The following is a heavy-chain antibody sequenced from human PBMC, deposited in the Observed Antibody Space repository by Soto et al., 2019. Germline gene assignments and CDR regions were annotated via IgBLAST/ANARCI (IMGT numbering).Heavy chain of an antibody. Sequence: EVQLVESGGGLVQPGGSLRLSCAASGFTFSSFWMHWVRHAPGKGLEWVSRASPDGTSTSYADSVKGRFTISRDNAKNTLFRQMNSLRAEDTAVYYCTRHGSGDYFLFDPWGQGTLVTVSS. D-gene: IGHD4-17*01. J-gene: IGHJ5*02. CDR1: GFTFSSFW. V-gene: IGHV3-74*01. CDR3: TRHGSGDYFLFDP. CDR2: ASPDGTST.